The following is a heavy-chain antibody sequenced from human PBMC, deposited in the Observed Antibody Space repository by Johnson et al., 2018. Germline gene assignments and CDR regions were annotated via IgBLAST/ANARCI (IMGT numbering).Heavy chain of an antibody. CDR1: GFTFSTYN. CDR3: SKNRALRWIASQH. Sequence: VQLVESGGGLVTPGGSLRLSCAASGFTFSTYNMNWVRQAPGKGLAWVSSISSSSLYIHYSDSEKGRFTIARDNAKNSLSLKINRLRTEDTAFYFCSKNRALRWIASQHWGQGTLVTVSS. J-gene: IGHJ1*01. CDR2: ISSSSLYI. V-gene: IGHV3-21*04. D-gene: IGHD4-23*01.